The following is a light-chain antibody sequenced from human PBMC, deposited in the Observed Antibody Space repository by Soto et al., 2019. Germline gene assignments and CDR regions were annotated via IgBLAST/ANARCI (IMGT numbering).Light chain of an antibody. CDR1: QALSNY. Sequence: DIQMTQSPSTLSASVGDTFTITCLASQALSNYLAWYQQKPGKAPDLLIYSASTLQSGVPSRFSGSGSETEFSLTIRALQPEDFATYYCQQLSRYPLTFGGGTKVDI. J-gene: IGKJ4*01. CDR2: SAS. V-gene: IGKV1-9*01. CDR3: QQLSRYPLT.